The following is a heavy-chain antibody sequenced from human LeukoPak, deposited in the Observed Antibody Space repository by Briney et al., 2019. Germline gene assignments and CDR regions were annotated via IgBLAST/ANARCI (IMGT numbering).Heavy chain of an antibody. D-gene: IGHD4-17*01. V-gene: IGHV3-23*01. J-gene: IGHJ4*02. CDR1: GFTFSTYA. CDR3: AKALYGDYGRFDY. Sequence: PGGSLRLSCAASGFTFSTYAMSWVRQAPGKGLDWVSTISDGGSDTHYADSVKGRLTISRDNSKNTVYLQINSLRAEDTAVYYCAKALYGDYGRFDYWGQGTLVTVSS. CDR2: ISDGGSDT.